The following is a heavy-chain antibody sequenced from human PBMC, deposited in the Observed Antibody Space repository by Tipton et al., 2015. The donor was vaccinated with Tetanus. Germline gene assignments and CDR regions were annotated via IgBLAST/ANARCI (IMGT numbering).Heavy chain of an antibody. CDR2: IYYSGST. Sequence: TLSLTCTVSGGSISTRNYFWGWIRQAPGKGLEWIGNIYYSGSTDYNPSLKSRVAISVDTSKNQFPLKLSSVTAADTAVYYCARTWGVWVTSIDAFDIWGQGTKVAVSS. J-gene: IGHJ3*02. CDR3: ARTWGVWVTSIDAFDI. D-gene: IGHD3-16*01. CDR1: GGSISTRNYF. V-gene: IGHV4-39*01.